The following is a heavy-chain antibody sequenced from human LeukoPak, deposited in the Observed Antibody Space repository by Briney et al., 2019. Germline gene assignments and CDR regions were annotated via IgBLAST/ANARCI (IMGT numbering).Heavy chain of an antibody. V-gene: IGHV4-61*05. CDR2: IYYSGST. CDR3: ARGGYSSSWEAVNWFDP. D-gene: IGHD6-13*01. Sequence: SETLSLTCTVSGGSISSSSYYWSWIRQPPGKGLEWIGNIYYSGSTNSNPSLKSRVTISVDKSKKQFSLKLSSVTAADTAVYYCARGGYSSSWEAVNWFDPWGQGTLVTVSS. J-gene: IGHJ5*02. CDR1: GGSISSSSYY.